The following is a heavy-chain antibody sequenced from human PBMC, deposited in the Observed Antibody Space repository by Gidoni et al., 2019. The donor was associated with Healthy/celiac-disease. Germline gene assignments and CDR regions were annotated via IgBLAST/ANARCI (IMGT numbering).Heavy chain of an antibody. Sequence: QVQLQESGPGLVKPSETLSLTCTVSGCSLSSYYWSWIRQPPGKGLEWIGYIYYSGSTNYNPSLKSRVTISVDTSKNQFSLKLSSVTAADTAVYYCARDFYSSSSGWFDPWGQGTLVTVSS. J-gene: IGHJ5*02. CDR1: GCSLSSYY. CDR2: IYYSGST. CDR3: ARDFYSSSSGWFDP. V-gene: IGHV4-59*01. D-gene: IGHD6-6*01.